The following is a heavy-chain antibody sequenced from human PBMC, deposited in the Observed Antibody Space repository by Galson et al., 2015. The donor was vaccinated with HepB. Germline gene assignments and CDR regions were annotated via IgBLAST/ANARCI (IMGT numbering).Heavy chain of an antibody. CDR2: IIPIFGTA. J-gene: IGHJ6*02. Sequence: SVKVSCKASGGTFSSYAISWVRQAPGQGLEWMGGIIPIFGTANYAQKFQGRVTITADESTSTAYMELSSLRSEDTAVYYCARAEYSSGWYGYYYYGMDVWGQGTTVTVSS. V-gene: IGHV1-69*13. CDR3: ARAEYSSGWYGYYYYGMDV. D-gene: IGHD6-19*01. CDR1: GGTFSSYA.